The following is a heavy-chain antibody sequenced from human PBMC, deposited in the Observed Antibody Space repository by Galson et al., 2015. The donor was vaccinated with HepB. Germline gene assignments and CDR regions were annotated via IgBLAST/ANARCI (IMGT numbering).Heavy chain of an antibody. CDR2: ISGSGGSS. D-gene: IGHD3-3*01. Sequence: SLRLSCAVSGFTLSSYAMNWVRQAPGKGLEWVSGISGSGGSSYYADSVKGRFTISRDSSKSTLYLQMNSLRAEDTAVYYCAKGSYYDFWSAYYSLGGFNYYYGMDVWGQGTTVTVSS. J-gene: IGHJ6*02. CDR3: AKGSYYDFWSAYYSLGGFNYYYGMDV. CDR1: GFTLSSYA. V-gene: IGHV3-23*01.